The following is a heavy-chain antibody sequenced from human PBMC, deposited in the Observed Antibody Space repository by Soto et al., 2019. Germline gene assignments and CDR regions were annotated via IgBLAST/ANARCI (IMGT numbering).Heavy chain of an antibody. Sequence: PGGSLRLSCAASGFTFSSYGMHWVCQAPGKGLEWVAVISYDGSNKYYADSVKGRFTISRDNSKNTLYLQMNSLRAEDTAVYYCAVGYCSSTSCYAPRLYYYGMDVWGQGTTVTVSS. D-gene: IGHD2-2*01. CDR3: AVGYCSSTSCYAPRLYYYGMDV. V-gene: IGHV3-30*03. J-gene: IGHJ6*02. CDR1: GFTFSSYG. CDR2: ISYDGSNK.